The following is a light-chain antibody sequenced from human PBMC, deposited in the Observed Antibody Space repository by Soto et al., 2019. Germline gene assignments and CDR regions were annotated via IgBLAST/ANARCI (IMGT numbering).Light chain of an antibody. V-gene: IGKV3-15*01. J-gene: IGKJ1*01. CDR1: HSVSSS. Sequence: PGERATLSCRASHSVSSSLAWYQQKPGQAPRLLISGASTRATDIPARFSGSGSGTEFTLTITGLQSEDFAAYYCQQYNGWPWTFGLGTKAAIK. CDR3: QQYNGWPWT. CDR2: GAS.